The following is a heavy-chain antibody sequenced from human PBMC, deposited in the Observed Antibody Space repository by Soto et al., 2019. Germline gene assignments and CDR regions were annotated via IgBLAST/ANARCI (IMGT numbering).Heavy chain of an antibody. J-gene: IGHJ4*02. CDR1: GGTFSTYS. V-gene: IGHV1-69*06. Sequence: QVQLVQSGAEVKKPGSSVKVSCKTSGGTFSTYSIVWVRQAPGEGLEWMGGIIPIFGTANYAQKFQDRVTINADKSTHTAFMELSSLQSEYTAMYYCASSSGNNSWVGTNYYFDYWGQGTLVTVSS. CDR2: IIPIFGTA. CDR3: ASSSGNNSWVGTNYYFDY. D-gene: IGHD1-26*01.